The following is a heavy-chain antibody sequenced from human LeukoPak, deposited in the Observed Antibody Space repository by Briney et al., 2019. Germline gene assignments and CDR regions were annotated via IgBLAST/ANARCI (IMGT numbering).Heavy chain of an antibody. CDR1: GGSISSSNW. J-gene: IGHJ4*02. CDR3: ARTYDFWSGYYGY. Sequence: SETLSLTCAVSGGSISSSNWWSWVRQPPGKGLEWIGEIYHSGSTNYNPSLKSRVTISVDKSKNQFSLKLSSVTAADTAVYYCARTYDFWSGYYGYWGQGTQVTVPS. CDR2: IYHSGST. D-gene: IGHD3-3*01. V-gene: IGHV4-4*02.